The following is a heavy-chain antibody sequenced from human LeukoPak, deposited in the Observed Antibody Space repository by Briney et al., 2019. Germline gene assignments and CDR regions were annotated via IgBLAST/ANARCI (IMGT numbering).Heavy chain of an antibody. CDR3: ARGESGSSNYYYYGMDV. CDR2: IWYDGSDK. Sequence: GGSLRISRAASGFTFGSYGMHWVRQAPGKGLEWVAVIWYDGSDKYYPDSVKGRFTISRDNSKNTLYLQMNSLRAEDTAVYYCARGESGSSNYYYYGMDVWGQETTVTVSS. V-gene: IGHV3-33*01. J-gene: IGHJ6*02. D-gene: IGHD3-10*01. CDR1: GFTFGSYG.